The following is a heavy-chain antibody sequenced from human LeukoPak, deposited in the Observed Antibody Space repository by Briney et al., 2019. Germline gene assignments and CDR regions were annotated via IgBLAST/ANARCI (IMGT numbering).Heavy chain of an antibody. CDR3: SRGLVGYYHDSSTYPDS. V-gene: IGHV3-74*01. CDR1: RFPFSSYW. CDR2: INGDGSIT. J-gene: IGHJ4*02. D-gene: IGHD3-22*01. Sequence: PGGSLRLSCAASRFPFSSYWMHWVRQAPGKGLVWVSRINGDGSITTYADSVKGRFTIFRDNAKNMLYLQLDSLTAEDTAVYYCSRGLVGYYHDSSTYPDSWGQGTLVTVSS.